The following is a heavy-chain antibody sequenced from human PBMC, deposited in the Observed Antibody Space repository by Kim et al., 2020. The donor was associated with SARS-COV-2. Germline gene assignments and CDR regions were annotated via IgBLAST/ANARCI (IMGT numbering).Heavy chain of an antibody. D-gene: IGHD6-13*01. Sequence: GGSLRLSCAASGFTFSSYAMHWVRQAPGKGLEWVAVISYDGSNKYYADSVKGRFTISRDNSKNTLYLQMNSLRAEDTAVYYCARWRGIGDYQAGSPLYFDYWGQGTLVTVSS. V-gene: IGHV3-30-3*01. J-gene: IGHJ4*02. CDR1: GFTFSSYA. CDR2: ISYDGSNK. CDR3: ARWRGIGDYQAGSPLYFDY.